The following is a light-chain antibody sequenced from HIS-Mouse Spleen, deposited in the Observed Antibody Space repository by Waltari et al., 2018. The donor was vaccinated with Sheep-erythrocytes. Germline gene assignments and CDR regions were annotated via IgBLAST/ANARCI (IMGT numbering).Light chain of an antibody. Sequence: QSALTPPRSVSGSPGQSVTISCTGTSSDVGGYNYVSWYQQHPGKAPKLMIYDVSKRRSGVPERFYGSKSGNTASLTISGLQAEDEADYYCCSYAGSYTFVVFGGGTKLTVL. V-gene: IGLV2-11*01. CDR2: DVS. CDR3: CSYAGSYTFVV. J-gene: IGLJ2*01. CDR1: SSDVGGYNY.